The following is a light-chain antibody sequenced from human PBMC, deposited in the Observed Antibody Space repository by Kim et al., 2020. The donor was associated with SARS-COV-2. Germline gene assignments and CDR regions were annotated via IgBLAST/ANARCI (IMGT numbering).Light chain of an antibody. CDR2: DAS. CDR3: QQRSNWLT. V-gene: IGKV3-11*01. Sequence: SLSPWDRATLSCRASQSLSIYLAWYQQKPVQAPRLLIYDASNRATGIPARFSGSGSGTDFTLTISSLEPEDFAVYYCQQRSNWLTFGGGTKVDIK. CDR1: QSLSIY. J-gene: IGKJ4*01.